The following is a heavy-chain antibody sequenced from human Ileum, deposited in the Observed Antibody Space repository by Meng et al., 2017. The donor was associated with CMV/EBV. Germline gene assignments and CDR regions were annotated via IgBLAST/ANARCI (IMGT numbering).Heavy chain of an antibody. CDR1: GFTFTDFA. J-gene: IGHJ4*02. CDR2: IYGRDGST. Sequence: GESLKISCAASGFTFTDFAMDWVRQAPGKGLEWVSVIYGRDGSTFYADSVRGRFTISKDNSDNRLHLQMNSLRVEDTALYYCTKGAWVDYLGQGTLVTVSS. D-gene: IGHD1-26*01. V-gene: IGHV3-23*01. CDR3: TKGAWVDY.